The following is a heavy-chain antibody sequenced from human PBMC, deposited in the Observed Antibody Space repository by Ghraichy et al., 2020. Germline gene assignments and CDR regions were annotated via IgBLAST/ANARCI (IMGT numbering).Heavy chain of an antibody. CDR1: GGSVTTGTYY. CDR3: ARTNPGLTTALAYYYGMDI. CDR2: IYHSGTT. J-gene: IGHJ6*02. D-gene: IGHD4-11*01. Sequence: SETLSLTYTVSGGSVTTGTYYWSWIRQPPGKGLEWIGYIYHSGTTNYNSSLTSRVTISIDTSKNQFSLRLTSVTAADTAVYYCARTNPGLTTALAYYYGMDIWGQGTTVTVSS. V-gene: IGHV4-61*01.